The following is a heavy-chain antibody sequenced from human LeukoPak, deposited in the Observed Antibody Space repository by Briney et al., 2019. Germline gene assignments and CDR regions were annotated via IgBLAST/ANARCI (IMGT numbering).Heavy chain of an antibody. CDR1: GYTLTELS. Sequence: ASVKVSCKVSGYTLTELSMHWVRQAPGKGLEWMGGFDPEDGETIYAQKFQGRVTMTEDTSTDTAYMELSSLRSEDTAVYYCATYSIAITGTTFGGYYYFDYWGQGTLVTVSS. J-gene: IGHJ4*02. D-gene: IGHD1-7*01. CDR2: FDPEDGET. V-gene: IGHV1-24*01. CDR3: ATYSIAITGTTFGGYYYFDY.